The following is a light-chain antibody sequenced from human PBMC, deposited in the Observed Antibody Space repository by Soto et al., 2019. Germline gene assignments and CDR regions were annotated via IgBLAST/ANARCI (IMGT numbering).Light chain of an antibody. CDR1: SSNIGNNY. CDR3: GTWDNSLSAVV. V-gene: IGLV1-51*01. CDR2: DNN. Sequence: QSVLTQPPSVSAAPGQRVTISCSGSSSNIGNNYVSWYQQLPGTAPKLLIYDNNNRPSGFPDRFFGSKSGTSATLGITGLQTGDEADYYCGTWDNSLSAVVSGGGTKRTVL. J-gene: IGLJ2*01.